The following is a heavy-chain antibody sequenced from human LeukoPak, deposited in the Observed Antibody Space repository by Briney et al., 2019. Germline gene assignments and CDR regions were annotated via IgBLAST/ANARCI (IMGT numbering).Heavy chain of an antibody. D-gene: IGHD3-3*01. CDR1: GFTFSRYD. Sequence: QPGGSLRLSCAASGFTFSRYDMHWVRQATGKGLEWVSAIGTVGDPYYPGSVKGRFTISRENAKNSLYPQMNSLRAGDTAVYYCARGFLGDAFDIWGQGTMVTVSS. V-gene: IGHV3-13*05. J-gene: IGHJ3*02. CDR3: ARGFLGDAFDI. CDR2: IGTVGDP.